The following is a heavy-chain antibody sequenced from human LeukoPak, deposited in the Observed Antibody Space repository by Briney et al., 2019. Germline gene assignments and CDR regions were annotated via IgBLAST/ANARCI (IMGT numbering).Heavy chain of an antibody. D-gene: IGHD3-3*01. CDR2: IYYSGST. J-gene: IGHJ4*02. V-gene: IGHV4-39*07. CDR1: GGSISSSSYY. CDR3: ARVLRRGGPFDY. Sequence: SETLSLTCTVSGGSISSSSYYWGWIRQPPGKGLEWIGSIYYSGSTYYNPSLKSRVTISVDTSKNQFSLKLSSVTAADTAVYYCARVLRRGGPFDYWGQGTLVTVSS.